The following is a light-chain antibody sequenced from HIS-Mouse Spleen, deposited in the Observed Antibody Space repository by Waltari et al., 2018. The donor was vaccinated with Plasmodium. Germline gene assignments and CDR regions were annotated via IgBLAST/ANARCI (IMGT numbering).Light chain of an antibody. CDR2: GAS. V-gene: IGKV3-15*01. Sequence: EIVMTQSPATLSVSPGERATLSCRASQSVSSNLAWYQQKPGQAPRLLIYGASTRANGIPARFSGSGSGTEFTLTISSMQSEDFAVYYCQQYNNWPITFGPGTKVDIK. CDR3: QQYNNWPIT. CDR1: QSVSSN. J-gene: IGKJ3*01.